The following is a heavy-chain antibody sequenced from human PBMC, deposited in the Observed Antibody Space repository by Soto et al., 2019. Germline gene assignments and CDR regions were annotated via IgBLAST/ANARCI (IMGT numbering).Heavy chain of an antibody. J-gene: IGHJ4*02. V-gene: IGHV1-18*04. D-gene: IGHD3-9*01. CDR2: ISAYNGNT. CDR1: GYTFTSYG. Sequence: GASVKVSCKVSGYTFTSYGISWVRQAPGQGLEWMGWISAYNGNTNYAQKLQGRVTMTTDTSTSTAYMELRSLRSDDTAVYYCARRAYDILTGYSPYYFDYWGQGTLVTVSS. CDR3: ARRAYDILTGYSPYYFDY.